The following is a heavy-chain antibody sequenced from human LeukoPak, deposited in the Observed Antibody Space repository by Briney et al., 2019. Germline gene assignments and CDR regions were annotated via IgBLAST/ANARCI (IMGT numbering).Heavy chain of an antibody. J-gene: IGHJ6*02. V-gene: IGHV3-21*01. CDR3: AREGWGYYGMDV. CDR2: ISSSSSYI. Sequence: GWSLRLSCAASGFTFSSYSMNWVRQAPGKGLEWVSSISSSSSYIYYADSVKGRFTISRDNAKNSLYLQMNSLRAEDTAVYYCAREGWGYYGMDVWGQGTTVTVSS. D-gene: IGHD7-27*01. CDR1: GFTFSSYS.